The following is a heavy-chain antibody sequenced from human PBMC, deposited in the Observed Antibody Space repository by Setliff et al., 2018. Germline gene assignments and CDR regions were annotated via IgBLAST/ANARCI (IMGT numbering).Heavy chain of an antibody. D-gene: IGHD3-3*01. Sequence: PSETLSLTCTVSGGTGAYCWSWIRQHPGKGLEWIAYIFHTGDIYYNPSLKSRVTMSLDTSKDQFSLKLSSVTAADTAVYYCARLSGFLYIDVWGKGTTVTVSS. CDR3: ARLSGFLYIDV. CDR2: IFHTGDI. CDR1: GGTGAYC. V-gene: IGHV4-31*02. J-gene: IGHJ6*03.